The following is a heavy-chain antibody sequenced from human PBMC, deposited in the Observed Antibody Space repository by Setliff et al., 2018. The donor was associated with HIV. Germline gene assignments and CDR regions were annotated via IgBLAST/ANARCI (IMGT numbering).Heavy chain of an antibody. J-gene: IGHJ6*02. D-gene: IGHD2-2*01. CDR1: GFTFSNAW. Sequence: PGESLKISCAASGFTFSNAWMSWVRQAPGKGLEWVGRIKSKTDGGTTDYAAPVKGRFTISRDDSKNTLYLQMNSLKTEDTAVYYCTTETDIVVVPAAEGHYYYYGMDVWGQGTTVTVSS. CDR2: IKSKTDGGTT. CDR3: TTETDIVVVPAAEGHYYYYGMDV. V-gene: IGHV3-15*01.